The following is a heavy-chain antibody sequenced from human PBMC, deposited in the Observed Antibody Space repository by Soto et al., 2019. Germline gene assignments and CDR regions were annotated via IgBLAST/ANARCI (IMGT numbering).Heavy chain of an antibody. CDR1: GGSISSGGYY. CDR2: IYYSGST. CDR3: ARVIIAVAATPRGFDP. Sequence: QVQLQESGPGLVKPSQTLSLTCTVSGGSISSGGYYWSWIRQHPGKGLEWIGYIYYSGSTYYNPSLKSGVTISVDTSKNQFSLKLSSVTAADTAVYYCARVIIAVAATPRGFDPWGQGTLVTVSS. D-gene: IGHD6-19*01. V-gene: IGHV4-31*03. J-gene: IGHJ5*02.